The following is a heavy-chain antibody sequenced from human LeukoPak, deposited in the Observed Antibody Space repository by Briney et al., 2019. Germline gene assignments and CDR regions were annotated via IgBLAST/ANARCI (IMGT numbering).Heavy chain of an antibody. Sequence: GGSLRLSCAASGFTFSSYGIHWVRQAPGKGLEWVAFIRSDGSNKYYADSVKGRFTISRDNSKNTLYLQMNSLRTEDTAVYYCAKDDSQMVRGGYNWFDLWGQGTLDTVSS. J-gene: IGHJ5*02. D-gene: IGHD3-10*01. V-gene: IGHV3-30*02. CDR1: GFTFSSYG. CDR3: AKDDSQMVRGGYNWFDL. CDR2: IRSDGSNK.